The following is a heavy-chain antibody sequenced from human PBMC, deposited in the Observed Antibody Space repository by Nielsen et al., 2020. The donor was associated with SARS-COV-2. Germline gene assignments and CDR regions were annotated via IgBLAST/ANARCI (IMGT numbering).Heavy chain of an antibody. Sequence: ASVKVSCEASVYTFTSDGISWVRQAPGQGLEWMGWISAYNGNTNYAQKLQGRVTMTTDTSTSTAYMERRSLRSDDTAVYYCAKEDCAGDDCWVDYWGQGTLVTVSS. D-gene: IGHD2-21*02. CDR3: AKEDCAGDDCWVDY. CDR1: VYTFTSDG. CDR2: ISAYNGNT. V-gene: IGHV1-18*01. J-gene: IGHJ4*02.